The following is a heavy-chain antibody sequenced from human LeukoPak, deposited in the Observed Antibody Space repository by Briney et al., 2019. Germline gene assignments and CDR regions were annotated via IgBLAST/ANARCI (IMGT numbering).Heavy chain of an antibody. Sequence: ASVKVSCKASGYTFTSYGISWVRQAPGQGLEWMGWISAYNGNTNYAQKLQGRVTMTTDTSTSTAYMELRSLRSDDTAVYYCARGRGVIINFYYFDYWGQGTLVTVSS. CDR1: GYTFTSYG. V-gene: IGHV1-18*01. CDR3: ARGRGVIINFYYFDY. J-gene: IGHJ4*02. D-gene: IGHD3-10*01. CDR2: ISAYNGNT.